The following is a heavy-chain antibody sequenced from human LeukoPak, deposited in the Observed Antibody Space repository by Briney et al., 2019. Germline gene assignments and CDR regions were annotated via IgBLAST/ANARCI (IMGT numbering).Heavy chain of an antibody. CDR1: GFTFSSYA. J-gene: IGHJ6*02. CDR2: ISYDGSNK. V-gene: IGHV3-30-3*01. D-gene: IGHD4-11*01. CDR3: ARDGALYSNYYYYYGMDV. Sequence: GGSLRLSCAASGFTFSSYAMHWVRQAPGKGLEWVAVISYDGSNKYYAGSVKGRFTISRDNSKNTLYLQMNSLRAEDTAVYYCARDGALYSNYYYYYGMDVWGQGTTVTVSS.